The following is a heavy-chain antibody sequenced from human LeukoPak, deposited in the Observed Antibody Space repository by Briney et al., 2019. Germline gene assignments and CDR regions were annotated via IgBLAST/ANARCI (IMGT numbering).Heavy chain of an antibody. CDR3: ARHFYSSSAQTIDY. V-gene: IGHV1-2*02. D-gene: IGHD6-6*01. Sequence: GASVNVSCKASVYTFSDFYVHWVRQAPGQGLEWMGWINPNGGGTNYAQKFQGRVTVTGDTSISTVYMELSRLRSDDTAVYYCARHFYSSSAQTIDYWGQGTLVTVSS. CDR1: VYTFSDFY. J-gene: IGHJ4*02. CDR2: INPNGGGT.